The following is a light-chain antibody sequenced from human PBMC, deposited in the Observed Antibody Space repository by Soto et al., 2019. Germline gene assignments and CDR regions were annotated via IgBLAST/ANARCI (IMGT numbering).Light chain of an antibody. CDR2: EVR. V-gene: IGLV2-14*01. Sequence: QSLLTQPASVSVSRGQSITISCTGTSSDVGGYHFVSWYQQHPGKAPKLIISEVRNRPSGVSDRFSGSRSGNTASLTISGLQPEDEADYYCTSFTLNSLYVFGTGTKVTVL. J-gene: IGLJ1*01. CDR3: TSFTLNSLYV. CDR1: SSDVGGYHF.